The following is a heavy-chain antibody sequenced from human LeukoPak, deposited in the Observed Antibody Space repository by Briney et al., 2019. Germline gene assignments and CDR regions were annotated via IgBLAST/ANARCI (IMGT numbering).Heavy chain of an antibody. CDR1: GGSISSSSYY. D-gene: IGHD6-19*01. Sequence: NPSETLSLTCTVSGGSISSSSYYWGWIRQPPGKGLEWIGSIYYSGSTYYNPPLKSRVTISVDTSKNQFSLKLSSVTAADTAVYYCARYGSSGAFDYWGQGTLVTVSS. V-gene: IGHV4-39*01. CDR2: IYYSGST. J-gene: IGHJ4*02. CDR3: ARYGSSGAFDY.